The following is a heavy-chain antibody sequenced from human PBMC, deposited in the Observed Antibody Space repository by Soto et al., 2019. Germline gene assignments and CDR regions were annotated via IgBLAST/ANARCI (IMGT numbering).Heavy chain of an antibody. CDR3: AHRRTYSGSWDEGCFDS. D-gene: IGHD6-13*01. V-gene: IGHV2-5*02. CDR1: GFSISTSGVG. J-gene: IGHJ4*02. CDR2: IYWDDDK. Sequence: QITLKESGPALVKPTQTLTLTCTLSGFSISTSGVGVGGIRQPPGKALEWLAIIYWDDDKRYNPSLRSRLTVSKDTSNNQVVLTVTNVDPVDTATYYCAHRRTYSGSWDEGCFDSWGQGTLVTVSS.